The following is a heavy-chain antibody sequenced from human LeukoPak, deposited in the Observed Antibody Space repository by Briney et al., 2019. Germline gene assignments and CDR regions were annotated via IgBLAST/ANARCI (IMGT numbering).Heavy chain of an antibody. J-gene: IGHJ4*02. CDR2: ISSSSSSI. CDR1: GFTFSSFN. Sequence: PGGSLRLSCAASGFTFSSFNMDWVRQAPGKGLEWVSSISSSSSSIYYTDSVKGRFTISRDNTKNSLFLQMNSMRSEDAAVYFCAKEGRSTTPGYWGQGTLVTVSS. V-gene: IGHV3-21*01. CDR3: AKEGRSTTPGY. D-gene: IGHD6-13*01.